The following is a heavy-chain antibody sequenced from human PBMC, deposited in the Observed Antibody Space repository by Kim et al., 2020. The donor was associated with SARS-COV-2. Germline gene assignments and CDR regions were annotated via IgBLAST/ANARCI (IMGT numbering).Heavy chain of an antibody. CDR3: ARDDADSGYDYVLFDY. D-gene: IGHD5-12*01. J-gene: IGHJ4*02. CDR2: ISSSSSYI. CDR1: GFTFSSYS. Sequence: GGSLRLSCAASGFTFSSYSMNWVRQAPGKGLEWVSSISSSSSYIYYADSVKGRFTISRDNAKNSLYLQMNSLRAEDTAVYYCARDDADSGYDYVLFDYWGQGTLVTVSS. V-gene: IGHV3-21*01.